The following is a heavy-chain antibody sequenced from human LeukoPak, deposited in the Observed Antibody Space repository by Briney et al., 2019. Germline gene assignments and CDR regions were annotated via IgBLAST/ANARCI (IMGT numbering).Heavy chain of an antibody. J-gene: IGHJ4*02. CDR1: GGSISSSNW. CDR3: ARSGLVGVSIDY. D-gene: IGHD1-26*01. Sequence: SETLSLTCAVSGGSISSSNWWSWVRQPPGKGLEWIGYIYYSGSTNYNPSLKSRVTISVDTSKNQFSLKLSSVTAADTAVYYCARSGLVGVSIDYWGQGTLVTVSS. V-gene: IGHV4-4*02. CDR2: IYYSGST.